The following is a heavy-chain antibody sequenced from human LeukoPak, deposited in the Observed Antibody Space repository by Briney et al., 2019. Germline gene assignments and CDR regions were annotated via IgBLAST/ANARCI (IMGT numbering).Heavy chain of an antibody. D-gene: IGHD6-6*01. CDR1: GGSINSYY. CDR2: IYYSGST. CDR3: ARVSARRDY. J-gene: IGHJ4*02. V-gene: IGHV4-59*08. Sequence: SETLSLTCTVSGGSINSYYWSWIRQPPGKGLEWIGYIYYSGSTNYNPSLKSRVTISVDTSMNQFSLKLSSVTAADTAVYYCARVSARRDYWGQGTLVTVSS.